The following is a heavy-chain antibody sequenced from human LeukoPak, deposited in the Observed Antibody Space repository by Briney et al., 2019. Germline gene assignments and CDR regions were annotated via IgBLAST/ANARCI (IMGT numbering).Heavy chain of an antibody. Sequence: SVKVSCKASGDTFNSNTISWVRQAPGQGLEWMGGIIPIFDTANYAQKFQGRVTITADKSTSTAYMELSSLRSEDTAVYYCARQGSGYSPTYYYYMDVWGKGTTVTISS. CDR2: IIPIFDTA. CDR3: ARQGSGYSPTYYYYMDV. J-gene: IGHJ6*03. D-gene: IGHD5-18*01. V-gene: IGHV1-69*06. CDR1: GDTFNSNT.